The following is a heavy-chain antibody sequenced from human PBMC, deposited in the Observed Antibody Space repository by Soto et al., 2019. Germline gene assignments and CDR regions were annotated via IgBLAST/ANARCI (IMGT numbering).Heavy chain of an antibody. CDR1: GFTFSSYW. Sequence: PGGSLRLSCAASGFTFSSYWMHWVRQAPGKGLVWVSRINSDGSSTYYADSVKGRFTISRDNSKNTLYLQMNSLRAEDTAVYYCAKVKTRAPLYYFDYWGQGTLVTVSS. V-gene: IGHV3-74*01. CDR3: AKVKTRAPLYYFDY. D-gene: IGHD2-2*01. J-gene: IGHJ4*02. CDR2: INSDGSST.